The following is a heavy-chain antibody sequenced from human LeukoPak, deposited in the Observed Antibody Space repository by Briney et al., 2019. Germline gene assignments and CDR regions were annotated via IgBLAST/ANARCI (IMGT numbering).Heavy chain of an antibody. CDR1: GFTFSNYG. Sequence: PGRSLRLSCAASGFTFSNYGMHWVRQAPGKGLEWVAVIWYDGSNKYYADSVKGRFTISRDNSKNTLYLQMNSLRAEDTAVYYCARDAQGFDYWGQGTLVTVSS. CDR2: IWYDGSNK. CDR3: ARDAQGFDY. J-gene: IGHJ4*02. V-gene: IGHV3-33*01.